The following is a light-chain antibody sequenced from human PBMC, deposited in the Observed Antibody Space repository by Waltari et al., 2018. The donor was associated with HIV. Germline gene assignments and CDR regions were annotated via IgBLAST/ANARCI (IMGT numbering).Light chain of an antibody. Sequence: QLVLTQSPSASASLGASVKLTCTLSSWHTNYAIAWPQQQPEKGPRYLMTVKSDGSHSKGDGLPGGFAGTSAGAARYPTISSLQSEDEADYYCQTWGSGFQVFGGGTKLTVL. CDR3: QTWGSGFQV. CDR1: SWHTNYA. CDR2: VKSDGSH. J-gene: IGLJ3*02. V-gene: IGLV4-69*02.